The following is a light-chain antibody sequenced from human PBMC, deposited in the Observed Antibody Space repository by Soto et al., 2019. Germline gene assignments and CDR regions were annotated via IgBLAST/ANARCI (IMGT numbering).Light chain of an antibody. CDR2: KAT. CDR3: QQYNDFQYT. Sequence: DIQMTQSPSTLSASVGDGVTITFRASQRIGSWLAWYQHKPGKAPKLRIDKATNLQSRVPSRFSGSAYGKDFSLTISSLPPVDSATYFCQQYNDFQYTCGPGTKLE. J-gene: IGKJ2*01. CDR1: QRIGSW. V-gene: IGKV1-5*03.